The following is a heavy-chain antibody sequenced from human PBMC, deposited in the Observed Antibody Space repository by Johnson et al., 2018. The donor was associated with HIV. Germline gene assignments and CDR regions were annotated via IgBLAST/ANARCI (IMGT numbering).Heavy chain of an antibody. D-gene: IGHD3-10*01. J-gene: IGHJ3*02. CDR2: ISYDGSNK. CDR1: GFTFSSYG. Sequence: QVQLVESGGGVVRPGGSLRLSCAASGFTFSSYGMHWVRQAPGKGLAGVAVISYDGSNKYYADSVKGRFTISRDNSMNTLYLQMNSLRAEDTAVYYCAKCGDADAFDIWGQGTMVTVSS. V-gene: IGHV3-30*18. CDR3: AKCGDADAFDI.